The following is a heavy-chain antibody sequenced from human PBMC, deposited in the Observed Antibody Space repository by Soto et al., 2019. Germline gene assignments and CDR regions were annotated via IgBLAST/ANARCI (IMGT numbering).Heavy chain of an antibody. J-gene: IGHJ6*02. D-gene: IGHD2-2*01. CDR2: IYSGGST. CDR3: AIPYCSSTSCPERYYYYYGMGV. Sequence: TGGSLRLSCAASGFTVSSNYMSWVRQAPGKGLEWVSVIYSGGSTYYADSVKGRFTISRDNSKNTLYLQMNSLRAEDTAVYYCAIPYCSSTSCPERYYYYYGMGVWGQGTTVTVSS. CDR1: GFTVSSNY. V-gene: IGHV3-53*01.